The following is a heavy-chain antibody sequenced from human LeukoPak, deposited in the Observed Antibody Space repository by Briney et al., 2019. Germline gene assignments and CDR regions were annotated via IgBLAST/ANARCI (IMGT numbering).Heavy chain of an antibody. V-gene: IGHV4-59*01. Sequence: SETLSLTCNVTGASISSWYWSWIRQPPGKGLEWIGDIYGSGSTNYNPSLKSRVSMSADTSKNQISLNLKFVTAADTAVYYCARQTMLVGYAHGLGFNYWGEGTLVTVSS. J-gene: IGHJ4*02. CDR3: ARQTMLVGYAHGLGFNY. CDR2: IYGSGST. D-gene: IGHD2-2*01. CDR1: GASISSWY.